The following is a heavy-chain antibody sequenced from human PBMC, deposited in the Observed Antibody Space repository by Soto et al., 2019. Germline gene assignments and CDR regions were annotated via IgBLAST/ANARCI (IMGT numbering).Heavy chain of an antibody. J-gene: IGHJ4*02. Sequence: LRLSCAASGXTFSSYEMNWVRQAPGKGLEWVSYISSSGSTIYYADSVKGRFTISRDNAKNSLYLQMNSLRAEDTAVYYCASLTYDYVWGSLSWGQGTLVTVSS. CDR3: ASLTYDYVWGSLS. V-gene: IGHV3-48*03. CDR1: GXTFSSYE. CDR2: ISSSGSTI. D-gene: IGHD3-16*01.